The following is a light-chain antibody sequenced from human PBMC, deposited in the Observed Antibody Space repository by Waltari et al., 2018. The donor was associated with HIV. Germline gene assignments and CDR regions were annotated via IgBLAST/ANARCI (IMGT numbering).Light chain of an antibody. Sequence: AVTQPASVSGLPGQSTTISCTGDDSDFSLYKFVSWYQQHPGKPPRLILYDVHSRASVVSDRFSGAMSGNTASLTISVLRAEDEGHYYCASLTDDNAVMFGGGTGVTVL. CDR3: ASLTDDNAVM. J-gene: IGLJ3*02. V-gene: IGLV2-14*03. CDR1: DSDFSLYKF. CDR2: DVH.